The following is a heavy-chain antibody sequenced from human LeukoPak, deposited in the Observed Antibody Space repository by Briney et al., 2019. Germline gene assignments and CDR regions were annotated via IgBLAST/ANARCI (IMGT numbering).Heavy chain of an antibody. V-gene: IGHV4-61*10. CDR1: GGSISSGSYY. Sequence: SETLSLTCTVSGGSISSGSYYWSWIRQPAGKGLEWIGRIYHSGSTNYNPSLKSRVTISVDTSKNQFSLKLSSVTAADTAVYYCARGKFAWSDDRLRTHREYYFDYWGQGTLVTVSS. J-gene: IGHJ4*02. CDR3: ARGKFAWSDDRLRTHREYYFDY. CDR2: IYHSGST. D-gene: IGHD1-1*01.